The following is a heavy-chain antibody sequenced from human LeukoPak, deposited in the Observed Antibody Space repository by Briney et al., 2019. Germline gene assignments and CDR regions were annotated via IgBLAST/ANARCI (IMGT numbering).Heavy chain of an antibody. CDR2: ISGSGGST. CDR3: AKRGVQGYCSSTSCYPEDY. Sequence: PGGSLRLSCAASGFTFSSYAMSLVRQAPGKGLEWVSAISGSGGSTYYADSVKGRFTISRDNSKNTLYLQMNSLRAEDTAVYYCAKRGVQGYCSSTSCYPEDYWGQRTLVTVSS. J-gene: IGHJ4*02. V-gene: IGHV3-23*01. D-gene: IGHD2-2*01. CDR1: GFTFSSYA.